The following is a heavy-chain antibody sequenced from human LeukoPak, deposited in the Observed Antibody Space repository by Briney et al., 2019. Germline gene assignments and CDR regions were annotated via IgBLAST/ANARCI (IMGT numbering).Heavy chain of an antibody. CDR1: GFTFSSYA. V-gene: IGHV3-30-3*01. Sequence: GGSLRLSCAASGFTFSSYAMHWVRQAPGKGLEWVAVISYDGSNKYYADSVKGRFTISRDNSKNTLYLQMNSLRAEYTAVYYCARDRSPAAIPLAFDIWGQGTMVTVSS. CDR3: ARDRSPAAIPLAFDI. J-gene: IGHJ3*02. CDR2: ISYDGSNK. D-gene: IGHD2-2*01.